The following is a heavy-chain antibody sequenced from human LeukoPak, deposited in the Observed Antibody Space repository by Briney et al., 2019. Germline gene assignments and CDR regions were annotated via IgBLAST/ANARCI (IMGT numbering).Heavy chain of an antibody. CDR1: GYTFTSYD. J-gene: IGHJ6*03. D-gene: IGHD2-15*01. CDR2: MNPNSGNT. V-gene: IGHV1-8*01. CDR3: ARDLPDCSDGSCYYYYYMDV. Sequence: GASVKVSCKASGYTFTSYDINWVRQATGQGLEWMGWMNPNSGNTGYAQKFQGRVTMTRNTSVSTAYMELSSLRPEDTAVYYCARDLPDCSDGSCYYYYYMDVWGKGTTVTISS.